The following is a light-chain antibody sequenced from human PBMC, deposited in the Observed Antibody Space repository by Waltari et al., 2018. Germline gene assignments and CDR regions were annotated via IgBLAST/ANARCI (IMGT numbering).Light chain of an antibody. J-gene: IGKJ1*01. Sequence: EIVMTQSPATLSVSPGERATLSCRASQSVSSKLAWYQQQPGQAPRLLLYGASTRATGIPARVSGSGSGTEFTLTISSLQSEDFAVYYCQQYDNWPPWTFGQGTKVEIK. CDR2: GAS. CDR1: QSVSSK. V-gene: IGKV3-15*01. CDR3: QQYDNWPPWT.